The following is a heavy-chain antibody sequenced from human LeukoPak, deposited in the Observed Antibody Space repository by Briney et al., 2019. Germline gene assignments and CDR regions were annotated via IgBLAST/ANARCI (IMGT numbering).Heavy chain of an antibody. CDR3: AREWGGYCSSTSCYRSRTEYYMDV. CDR1: GGTFSCYA. CDR2: IIPIFGTA. J-gene: IGHJ6*03. D-gene: IGHD2-2*03. Sequence: ASVKVSCKASGGTFSCYAISWVRQAPGQGLEWMGGIIPIFGTANYAQKFQGRVTITTDESTSTAYMELSSLRSEDTAVYYCAREWGGYCSSTSCYRSRTEYYMDVWGKGTTVTVSS. V-gene: IGHV1-69*05.